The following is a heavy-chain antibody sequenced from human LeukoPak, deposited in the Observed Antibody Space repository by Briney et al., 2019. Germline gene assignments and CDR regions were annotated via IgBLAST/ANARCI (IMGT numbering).Heavy chain of an antibody. CDR1: GGTFSSYA. D-gene: IGHD6-13*01. V-gene: IGHV1-69*05. J-gene: IGHJ6*02. CDR2: IIPIFGTA. CDR3: ARAEASSSWYGDYYYYYGMDV. Sequence: GASVKVSCKASGGTFSSYAISWVRQAPGQGLEWMGGIIPIFGTANYAQKFQGRVTITTDESTSTAYMELSSLRSEDTAVYYCARAEASSSWYGDYYYYYGMDVWGQGTTVTVSS.